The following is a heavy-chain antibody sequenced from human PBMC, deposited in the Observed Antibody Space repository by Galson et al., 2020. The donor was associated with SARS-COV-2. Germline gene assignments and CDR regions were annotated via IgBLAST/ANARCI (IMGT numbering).Heavy chain of an antibody. D-gene: IGHD3-22*01. CDR2: TYHSGST. V-gene: IGHV4-30-2*01. Sequence: SETLSLTCAVSGGSISSGGSSWRWIRQPPGKGLEWIGYTYHSGSTYYNPSLTSRVTISVDRSKNQFSLKLSAVTAADTAVYYCAGAGGSGYYSEGGLDYWGQGSLVTVSS. CDR3: AGAGGSGYYSEGGLDY. J-gene: IGHJ4*02. CDR1: GGSISSGGSS.